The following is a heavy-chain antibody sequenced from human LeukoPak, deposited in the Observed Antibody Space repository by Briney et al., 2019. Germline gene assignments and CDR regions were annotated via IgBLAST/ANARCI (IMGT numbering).Heavy chain of an antibody. V-gene: IGHV4-59*01. Sequence: PSETLSLTCTVSGGSISSYYWSWIRQPPGKGLEWIGYIYYSGSTNYDPSLKSRVTISVDTSKNQFSLKLSSVTAADTAVYYCAKDFDVDTAMVRMFGILGNWFDPWGQGTLVTVSS. D-gene: IGHD5-18*01. J-gene: IGHJ5*02. CDR2: IYYSGST. CDR1: GGSISSYY. CDR3: AKDFDVDTAMVRMFGILGNWFDP.